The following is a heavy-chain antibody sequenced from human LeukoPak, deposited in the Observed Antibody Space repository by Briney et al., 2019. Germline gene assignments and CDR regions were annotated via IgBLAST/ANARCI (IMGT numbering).Heavy chain of an antibody. D-gene: IGHD1-26*01. CDR3: ARQGVGATDF. J-gene: IGHJ4*02. CDR2: IFYSGST. CDR1: GGSINSYGYH. Sequence: PSETLSLTCSVSGGSINSYGYHWAWIRQPPGKRPEWIGSIFYSGSTHYNPSLQSRITISADTSKGQFPLKLSSVTAADTAVYYCARQGVGATDFWGQGSLVTVSS. V-gene: IGHV4-39*01.